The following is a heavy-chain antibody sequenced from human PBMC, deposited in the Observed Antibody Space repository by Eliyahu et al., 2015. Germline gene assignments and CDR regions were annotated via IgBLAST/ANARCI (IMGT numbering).Heavy chain of an antibody. D-gene: IGHD3-10*01. J-gene: IGHJ4*02. V-gene: IGHV3-48*04. Sequence: LVQPGGSLRLSCAASGFSFNSHNMNWVRQAPGKGLEWISYISSYSDTIRYADSVKGRFTISRDNAKNSLYLQMNSLRAEDTAVYYCARGLDARVRGVIIGFDQWGQGTLVTVSS. CDR1: GFSFNSHN. CDR3: ARGLDARVRGVIIGFDQ. CDR2: ISSYSDTI.